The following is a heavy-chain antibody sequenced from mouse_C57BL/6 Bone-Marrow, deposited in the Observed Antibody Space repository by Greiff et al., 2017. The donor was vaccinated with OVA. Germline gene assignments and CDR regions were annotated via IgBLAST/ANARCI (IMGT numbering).Heavy chain of an antibody. V-gene: IGHV1-81*01. Sequence: VQLQQSGAELARPGASVKLSCKASGYTFTSYGISWVKQRTGQGLEWIGDIYPRSGNTYYNEKFKGKATLTADKSSSTAYMELRSLTSEDSAVYFCARLGKRGDYFDYWGQGTTLTVSS. CDR3: ARLGKRGDYFDY. J-gene: IGHJ2*01. CDR1: GYTFTSYG. D-gene: IGHD2-1*01. CDR2: IYPRSGNT.